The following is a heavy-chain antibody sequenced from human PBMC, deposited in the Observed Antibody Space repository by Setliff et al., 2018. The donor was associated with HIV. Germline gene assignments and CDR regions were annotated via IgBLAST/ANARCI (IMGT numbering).Heavy chain of an antibody. V-gene: IGHV4-34*10. CDR3: ARAGRRTGHSYTWFDP. J-gene: IGHJ5*02. Sequence: SETLSLTCTVSGGSLSDYYWSWIRQAPGKGLEWIGEITPSGATNYLPSLKSRVTMSLDTSKNQFSLKLTSVTAADTAVYYCARAGRRTGHSYTWFDPWGQGTLVTVSS. CDR2: ITPSGAT. CDR1: GGSLSDYY. D-gene: IGHD3-16*01.